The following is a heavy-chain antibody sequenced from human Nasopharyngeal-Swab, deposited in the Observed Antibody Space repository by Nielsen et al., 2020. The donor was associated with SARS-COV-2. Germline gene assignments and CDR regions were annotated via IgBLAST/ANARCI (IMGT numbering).Heavy chain of an antibody. CDR3: ARLVEAAAFFDT. Sequence: ASVKVSCKPSGSTFNFYYMHWVRQAPGQGLEWMGMINPSDGSTSYAHNLQGRVTMTSDTSTGTVYMELSSLKSGDTAVYYCARLVEAAAFFDTWGQGTMVTVSS. D-gene: IGHD6-13*01. CDR1: GSTFNFYY. J-gene: IGHJ3*02. CDR2: INPSDGST. V-gene: IGHV1-46*02.